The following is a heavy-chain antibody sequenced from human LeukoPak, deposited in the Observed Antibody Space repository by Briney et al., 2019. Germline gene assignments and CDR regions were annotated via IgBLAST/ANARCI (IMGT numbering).Heavy chain of an antibody. Sequence: GGSLRLSCAASGFTFSSYGMHWVRQAPGKGLEWVAFIRYDGGNKYYADSVKGRFTISRDNSKNTLYLQMNSLRADDTAVYYCARVAEAAAFDYWGQGTLVTVSS. CDR2: IRYDGGNK. V-gene: IGHV3-30*02. D-gene: IGHD6-13*01. J-gene: IGHJ4*02. CDR3: ARVAEAAAFDY. CDR1: GFTFSSYG.